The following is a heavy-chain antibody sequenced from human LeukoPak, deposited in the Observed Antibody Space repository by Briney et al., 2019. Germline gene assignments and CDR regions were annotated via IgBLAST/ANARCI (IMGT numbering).Heavy chain of an antibody. Sequence: ASVKVSCKASGYTFTSYGISWVRQAPGQGLEWMGWISAYNGNTNYAQKLQGRVTMTTDTSTSTAYMELRSLRSDDTAVYYCARVPGYCSSTSCYPLGHDYWGQGTLVTVSS. CDR3: ARVPGYCSSTSCYPLGHDY. CDR2: ISAYNGNT. V-gene: IGHV1-18*01. D-gene: IGHD2-2*01. J-gene: IGHJ4*02. CDR1: GYTFTSYG.